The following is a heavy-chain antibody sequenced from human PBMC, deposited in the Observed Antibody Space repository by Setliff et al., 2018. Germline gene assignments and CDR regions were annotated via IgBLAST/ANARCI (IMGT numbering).Heavy chain of an antibody. CDR3: ARGINSVSWTPKY. Sequence: SETLSLTCIVSADSMNNNFWTWIRRPPGKGLEWIGYIYPGGTTNYNPSLKSRMTISLDMSKNQFSLTLRSVTAADTAMYYCARGINSVSWTPKYWGRGTLVTVSS. CDR1: ADSMNNNF. D-gene: IGHD6-13*01. CDR2: IYPGGTT. V-gene: IGHV4-4*08. J-gene: IGHJ4*02.